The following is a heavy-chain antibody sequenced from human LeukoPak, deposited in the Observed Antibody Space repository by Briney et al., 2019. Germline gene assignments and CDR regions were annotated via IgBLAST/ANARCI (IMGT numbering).Heavy chain of an antibody. J-gene: IGHJ5*02. CDR1: LYTFTNYY. CDR3: ARDSGRFDP. D-gene: IGHD6-25*01. CDR2: INPSGGGT. V-gene: IGHV1-46*01. Sequence: SVNVSCKVSLYTFTNYYLHWVRQAPAQGLEWMGIINPSGGGTTYAQKFQGRVNMTRDTSTSTVYMELSSLRSEDTAVYYCARDSGRFDPWGQGTLVTVSS.